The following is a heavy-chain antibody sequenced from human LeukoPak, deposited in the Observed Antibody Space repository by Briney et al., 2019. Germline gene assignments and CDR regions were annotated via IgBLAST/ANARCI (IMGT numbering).Heavy chain of an antibody. CDR3: AREVAAAGTNNFDY. CDR2: IKQDGSEK. CDR1: GFTFSSHW. D-gene: IGHD6-13*01. Sequence: GGSLRLSCVASGFTFSSHWMSWVRQAPGKGLEWVANIKQDGSEKYYVDSVKGRFTISRDNAKNSLYLQMNSLRVEDTAVYYCAREVAAAGTNNFDYWGQGTLVTVSS. J-gene: IGHJ4*02. V-gene: IGHV3-7*01.